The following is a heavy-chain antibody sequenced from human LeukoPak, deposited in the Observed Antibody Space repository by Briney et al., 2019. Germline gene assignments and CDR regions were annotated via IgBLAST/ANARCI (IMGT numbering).Heavy chain of an antibody. D-gene: IGHD3-22*01. CDR1: GFIFSSYW. Sequence: GGSLRLSCAASGFIFSSYWMHWVRQAPGKGLVWVSRINSDGSSTSYADSVKGRFTISRDNAKNTLYLQMNSLRAEDTAVYYCARDPGITMIENNWFDPWGQGTLVTVSS. V-gene: IGHV3-74*01. J-gene: IGHJ5*02. CDR2: INSDGSST. CDR3: ARDPGITMIENNWFDP.